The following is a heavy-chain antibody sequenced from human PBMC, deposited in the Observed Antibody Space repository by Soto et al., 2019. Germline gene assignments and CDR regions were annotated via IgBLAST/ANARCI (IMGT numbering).Heavy chain of an antibody. Sequence: SETLSLTCSVSGGSVDSVNHYCSWIRQPPGKGLEWIGYIYNGGHTFYNPSLKSRVKILVDKSRNQFSLRLSSVTAADTAVCFCATSEYSSLSINWFDPWGQGALVTVS. D-gene: IGHD6-6*01. CDR3: ATSEYSSLSINWFDP. V-gene: IGHV4-30-4*01. CDR2: IYNGGHT. CDR1: GGSVDSVNHY. J-gene: IGHJ5*02.